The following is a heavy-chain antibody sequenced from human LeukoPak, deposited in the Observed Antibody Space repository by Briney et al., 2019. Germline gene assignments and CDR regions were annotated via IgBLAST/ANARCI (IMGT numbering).Heavy chain of an antibody. CDR3: ARDHSIAAVPYGMDV. J-gene: IGHJ6*02. CDR1: GGSISSYY. CDR2: IYYSGST. D-gene: IGHD6-13*01. Sequence: SETLSLTCTVSGGSISSYYWSWIRQPPGKGLEWIGYIYYSGSTNYNPSLKSRVTISVDTSKNQFSLKLSSVTAAGTAVYYCARDHSIAAVPYGMDVWGQGTTVTVSS. V-gene: IGHV4-59*01.